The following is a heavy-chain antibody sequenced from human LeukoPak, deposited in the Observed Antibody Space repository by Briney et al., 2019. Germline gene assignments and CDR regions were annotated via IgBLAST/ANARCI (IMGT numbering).Heavy chain of an antibody. CDR3: AKGYYGSGSHYNAIEN. D-gene: IGHD3-10*01. CDR2: ISGSGGST. J-gene: IGHJ4*02. Sequence: PGGSLRLSCAASGFTFTTYAMSWVRQAPGKGLEWASGISGSGGSTYYADSVRGRFTIFRDNSKSAVYVQMNSLRVDDTAVYYCAKGYYGSGSHYNAIENWGQGTLVTVSS. V-gene: IGHV3-23*01. CDR1: GFTFTTYA.